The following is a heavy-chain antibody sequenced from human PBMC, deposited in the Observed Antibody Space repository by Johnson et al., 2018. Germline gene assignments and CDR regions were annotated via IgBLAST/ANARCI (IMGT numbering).Heavy chain of an antibody. J-gene: IGHJ6*04. CDR3: ARGVLENQLLCAL. CDR2: ISFDGSQK. Sequence: QVQLVESGGGVVQPGRSLRLSCAASGFTFSSYGMHWVRQAPGKGLEWVAVISFDGSQKYYTDSVKGRFTISRDDSKNTLYRQMNSLREEDTAVYYCARGVLENQLLCALWGKGTTVTVSS. V-gene: IGHV3-30*03. D-gene: IGHD2-2*01. CDR1: GFTFSSYG.